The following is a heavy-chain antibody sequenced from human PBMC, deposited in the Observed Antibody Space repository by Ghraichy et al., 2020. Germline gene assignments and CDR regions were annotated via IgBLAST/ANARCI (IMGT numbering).Heavy chain of an antibody. CDR3: ARRYCSSTSCQNYGMDV. CDR1: GGSINYYY. Sequence: SETLSLTCTVSGGSINYYYWSWIRQPPGKGLEWIGYIYYSGSTTYNPSLKSRVTISVDTSKNQFSLRLTSVTAADTAVYYCARRYCSSTSCQNYGMDVWGQGTTVTVSS. J-gene: IGHJ6*02. CDR2: IYYSGST. V-gene: IGHV4-59*01. D-gene: IGHD2-2*01.